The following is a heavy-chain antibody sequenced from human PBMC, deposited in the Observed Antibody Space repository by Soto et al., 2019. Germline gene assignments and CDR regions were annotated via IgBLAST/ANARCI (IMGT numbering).Heavy chain of an antibody. CDR1: GGTFSSYA. V-gene: IGHV1-69*13. D-gene: IGHD4-17*01. J-gene: IGHJ4*02. CDR3: ARVLGVGYGDYYFDY. CDR2: IIPIFGTA. Sequence: GASVKVSCKASGGTFSSYAISWVRQAPGQGLEWMGGIIPIFGTANYAQKFQGRVTITADESTSTAYMELSSLRSEDTAVYYCARVLGVGYGDYYFDYWGQGTLVTVSS.